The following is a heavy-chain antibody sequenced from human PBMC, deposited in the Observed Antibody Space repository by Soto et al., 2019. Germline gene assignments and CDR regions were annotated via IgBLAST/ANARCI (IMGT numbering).Heavy chain of an antibody. D-gene: IGHD1-7*01. CDR1: GGSISSSSYY. CDR2: IYYSGST. V-gene: IGHV4-39*01. CDR3: ARHRGYNWNYGYFDY. J-gene: IGHJ4*02. Sequence: SETLSLTCTVSGGSISSSSYYWGWIRQPPGKGLEWIGSIYYSGSTYYNPSLKSRVTISVDTSKNQFSLKLSSVTAADTAVYYCARHRGYNWNYGYFDYWGQGTLVTVSS.